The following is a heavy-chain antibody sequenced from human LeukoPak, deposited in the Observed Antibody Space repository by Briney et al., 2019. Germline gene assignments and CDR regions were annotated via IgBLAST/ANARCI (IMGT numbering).Heavy chain of an antibody. CDR2: IIPIFSTA. D-gene: IGHD3-10*01. J-gene: IGHJ4*02. CDR1: GGTFRSYA. Sequence: SVKVSCKASGGTFRSYAMSWVRQAPGQGLEWMGGIIPIFSTANYAQKFKGRVTITADESTSTAYMELSSLRSEDTAVYYCAVGFYGSWSYPRNDYWGQGPLVTVSS. CDR3: AVGFYGSWSYPRNDY. V-gene: IGHV1-69*13.